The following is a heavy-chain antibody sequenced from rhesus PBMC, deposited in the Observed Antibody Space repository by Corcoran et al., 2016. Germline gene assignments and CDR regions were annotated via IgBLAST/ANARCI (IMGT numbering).Heavy chain of an antibody. D-gene: IGHD3-3*01. V-gene: IGHV4-122*02. CDR2: ITYSGST. CDR1: GYSISGYY. Sequence: QVQLQESGPGLVKPSETLSLTCAVSGYSISGYYWSWIRQAPGKGLEWIGYITYSGSTSYNPSRKSRCTISGDTSKNQFSLKLSSVTAADTAVYYCARVGLWTGSYYFDYWGQGVLVTVSS. J-gene: IGHJ4*01. CDR3: ARVGLWTGSYYFDY.